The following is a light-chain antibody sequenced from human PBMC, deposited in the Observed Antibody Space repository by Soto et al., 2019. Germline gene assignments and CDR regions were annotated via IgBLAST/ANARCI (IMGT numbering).Light chain of an antibody. CDR3: PQYNNWPRT. CDR2: GAS. J-gene: IGKJ1*01. V-gene: IGKV3-15*01. CDR1: QSVSSN. Sequence: EIVMTQSPATLSVSPGERATLSCRASQSVSSNLACYQQKPGQAPRLLIYGASTRATGIPARFSGSGSGTEFTLTVSSLQSEDVAVYYCPQYNNWPRTCGQGTTVEIK.